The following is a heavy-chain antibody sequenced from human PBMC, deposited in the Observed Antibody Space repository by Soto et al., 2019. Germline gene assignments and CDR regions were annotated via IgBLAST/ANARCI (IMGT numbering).Heavy chain of an antibody. V-gene: IGHV4-4*07. J-gene: IGHJ4*02. CDR2: INTSGNT. CDR1: GGSITSYR. D-gene: IGHD1-7*01. CDR3: ARESGDNWDYEAY. Sequence: SETLSLTCKVSGGSITSYRWSWIRRSAGKGLEWIGRINTSGNTHYNPSLKSRVTVSIDTSQNQFFLTVTSVTAADSAVYYCARESGDNWDYEAYWGQGTPVTVSS.